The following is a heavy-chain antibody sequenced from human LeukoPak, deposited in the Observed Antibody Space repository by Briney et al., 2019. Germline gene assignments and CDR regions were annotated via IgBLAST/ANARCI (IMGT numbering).Heavy chain of an antibody. CDR2: IRYDGSNK. CDR3: AKDRAPLQTILLWFGGN. Sequence: GGSLRLSCEVSGFTFSNYGMHWVRQAAGKGLEWVAFIRYDGSNKYYADSVKGRFTISRDNSKNTLYLQMNSLRAEDTAVYYCAKDRAPLQTILLWFGGNWGQGTLVTVSS. CDR1: GFTFSNYG. D-gene: IGHD3-10*01. V-gene: IGHV3-30*02. J-gene: IGHJ4*02.